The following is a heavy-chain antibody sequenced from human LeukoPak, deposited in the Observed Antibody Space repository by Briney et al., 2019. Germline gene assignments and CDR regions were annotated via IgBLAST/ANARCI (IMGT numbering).Heavy chain of an antibody. CDR3: ARARGIAAAGSSFDY. D-gene: IGHD6-13*01. Sequence: PSETLSLTCTVSGGSISSYYWSWIRQPPGKGLEWIGRIYTSGSTNYNPSLKSRVTISVDTSKNQFSLKLSSVTAADTAVYYCARARGIAAAGSSFDYWGQGTLVTVSS. V-gene: IGHV4-4*08. CDR2: IYTSGST. CDR1: GGSISSYY. J-gene: IGHJ4*02.